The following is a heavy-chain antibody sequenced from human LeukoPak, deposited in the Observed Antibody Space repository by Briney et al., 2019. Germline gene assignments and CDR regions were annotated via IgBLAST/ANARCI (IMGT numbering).Heavy chain of an antibody. CDR2: IYYSGST. J-gene: IGHJ4*02. CDR1: GGSISSGGYY. V-gene: IGHV4-31*03. CDR3: ARAEATKGIDY. Sequence: SETLSLTCTVSGGSISSGGYYWSWIRQHPGKGLEWIGYIYYSGSTYYNPSLKSRVTISVDTSKNQLSLKLSSVIAADTAVYYCARAEATKGIDYWGQGTLVTVSS. D-gene: IGHD2-8*01.